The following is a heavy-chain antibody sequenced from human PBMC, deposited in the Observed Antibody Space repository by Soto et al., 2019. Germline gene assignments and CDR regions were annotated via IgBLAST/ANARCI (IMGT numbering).Heavy chain of an antibody. CDR3: PTLSPLQSAH. D-gene: IGHD6-25*01. Sequence: SETLSLTCTVSGGSISSGGYYWSWIRQHPGKGLEWIGNIYYSGSTYYNPSLKSRVTISVDTSKNQFSLKLSSVTAADTDVYYCPTLSPLQSAHWGQGTLVTVYS. V-gene: IGHV4-31*02. J-gene: IGHJ4*02. CDR2: IYYSGST. CDR1: GGSISSGGYY.